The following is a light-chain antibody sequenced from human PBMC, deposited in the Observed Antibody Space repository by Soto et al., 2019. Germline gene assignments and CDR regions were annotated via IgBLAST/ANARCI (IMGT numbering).Light chain of an antibody. CDR3: LQRSSYPLT. CDR1: QTISRY. V-gene: IGKV1-17*01. CDR2: SIS. J-gene: IGKJ4*01. Sequence: DIQMTQSPSSLSASVGDRVTITCRASQTISRYLNWYQQRPGKAPKRLIHSISNLQSGVPSRFSGSGSETEFTLTISSLQPEDFATYYCLQRSSYPLTFGGGTKVDIK.